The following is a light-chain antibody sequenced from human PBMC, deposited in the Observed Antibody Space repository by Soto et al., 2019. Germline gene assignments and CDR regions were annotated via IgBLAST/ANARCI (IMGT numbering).Light chain of an antibody. J-gene: IGKJ4*01. Sequence: DIQITQSPSIVSASVGDRVTITCRASQSIRSWLAWYQQKPGKAPKLLIYDAYSLESGVPSRFSGRRSGTEFTLTIAGLQPEDFATYYCQQYESYSPLTFGGGTKVDIK. CDR3: QQYESYSPLT. CDR2: DAY. CDR1: QSIRSW. V-gene: IGKV1-5*01.